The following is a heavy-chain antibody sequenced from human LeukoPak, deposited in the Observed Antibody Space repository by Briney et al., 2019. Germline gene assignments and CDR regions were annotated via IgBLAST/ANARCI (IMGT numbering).Heavy chain of an antibody. J-gene: IGHJ4*02. CDR1: GFTFSSYG. CDR3: ARVVYYYVY. D-gene: IGHD2-8*01. CDR2: ISGSGGTI. Sequence: PGGSLRLSCAASGFTFSSYGMSWVRQAPGKGLEWVSAISGSGGTIYYADSVKGRFTISRDNAKNSLYLQMNSLRAEDTAVYYCARVVYYYVYWGQGTLVTVSS. V-gene: IGHV3-23*01.